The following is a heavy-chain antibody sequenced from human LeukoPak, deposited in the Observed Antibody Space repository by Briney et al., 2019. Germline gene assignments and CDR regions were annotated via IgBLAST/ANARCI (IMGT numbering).Heavy chain of an antibody. D-gene: IGHD3-16*02. CDR2: ISPYNANT. V-gene: IGHV1-18*01. J-gene: IGHJ5*02. CDR1: GYSFTSYG. Sequence: ASVKVSCKASGYSFTSYGFSWVRQAPGQGLEWMGWISPYNANTNYAQKFRGRVTITTDTSTSTAYMELRSLRYDDTAVYYCVRDVSVNLYRAWFDPWGQGTLVIVSS. CDR3: VRDVSVNLYRAWFDP.